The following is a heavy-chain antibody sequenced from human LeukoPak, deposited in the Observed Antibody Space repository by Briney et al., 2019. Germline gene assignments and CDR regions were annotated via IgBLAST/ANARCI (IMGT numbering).Heavy chain of an antibody. CDR2: IKSKTDGGTT. D-gene: IGHD3-10*01. Sequence: GGSLRPSCAASGFTFSNAWMSWVRQAPGKGLEWVGRIKSKTDGGTTDYAAPVKGRFTISRDDSKNTLYLQMNSLKTEDTAVYYCTTKAILWFGEHDAFDIWGQGTMVTVSS. CDR1: GFTFSNAW. CDR3: TTKAILWFGEHDAFDI. J-gene: IGHJ3*02. V-gene: IGHV3-15*01.